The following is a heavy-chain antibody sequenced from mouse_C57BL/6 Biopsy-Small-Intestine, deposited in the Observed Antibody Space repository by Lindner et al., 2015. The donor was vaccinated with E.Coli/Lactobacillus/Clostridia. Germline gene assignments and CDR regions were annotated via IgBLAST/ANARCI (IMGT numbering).Heavy chain of an antibody. Sequence: SVKVSCKASGGTFSRYRITWVRQAPGQGLEWMGGIIPIFGTVNYAEKLQGRVTITADESTNTAYMELSSLRSDDTAMYYCAGDPVEMPTTTEDYWGQGTLVTVSS. D-gene: IGHD4-1*02. J-gene: IGHJ4*01. CDR2: IIPIFGTV. CDR1: GGTFSRYR. V-gene: IGHV1S14*01. CDR3: AGDPVEMPTTTEDY.